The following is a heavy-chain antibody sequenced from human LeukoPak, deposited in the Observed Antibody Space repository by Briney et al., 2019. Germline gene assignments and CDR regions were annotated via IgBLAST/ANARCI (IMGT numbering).Heavy chain of an antibody. CDR3: ARGPYALENYYYGMDV. J-gene: IGHJ6*02. CDR1: GGSISSYY. V-gene: IGHV4-59*01. Sequence: SETLSLTCTVAGGSISSYYWSWIRQPPGKGLEWIGYIYYSGSTNYNPSLKSRVTISVDTSKNQFSLKLSSVTAADTAVYYCARGPYALENYYYGMDVWGQGTTVTVSS. CDR2: IYYSGST.